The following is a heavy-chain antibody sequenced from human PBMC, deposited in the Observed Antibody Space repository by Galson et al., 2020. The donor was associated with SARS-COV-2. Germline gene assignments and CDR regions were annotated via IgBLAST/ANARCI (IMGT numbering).Heavy chain of an antibody. CDR3: AKVGEMIGTNYYMGV. Sequence: GGSLRLSCSASGFPFSSYVMTWVRQAPGKGLEWVSAITTGGSTYYADSVRGRFTISRDNSKNTLYLQMNSLRAEDTAIYYCAKVGEMIGTNYYMGVWGKGTAVTVSS. D-gene: IGHD1-1*01. V-gene: IGHV3-23*01. CDR1: GFPFSSYV. J-gene: IGHJ6*03. CDR2: ITTGGST.